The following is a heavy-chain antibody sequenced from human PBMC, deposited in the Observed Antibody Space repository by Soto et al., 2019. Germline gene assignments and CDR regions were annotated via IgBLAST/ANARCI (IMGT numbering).Heavy chain of an antibody. D-gene: IGHD5-12*01. CDR1: GHTFTTYW. Sequence: GESLKISCKASGHTFTTYWINWVRQRPGKGLEWVGRIDPSDSDTNYSPSLEGDVTISADRSISTAYLQWSSLKSSGTAMYYCAGLENGVATIAWYCGIYVWGQGTTVTVSS. CDR2: IDPSDSDT. V-gene: IGHV5-10-1*01. CDR3: AGLENGVATIAWYCGIYV. J-gene: IGHJ6*02.